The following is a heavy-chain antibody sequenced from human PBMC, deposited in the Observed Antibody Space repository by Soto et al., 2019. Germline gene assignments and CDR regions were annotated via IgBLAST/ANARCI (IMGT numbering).Heavy chain of an antibody. D-gene: IGHD3-3*01. CDR2: ISAYNGNT. J-gene: IGHJ4*02. CDR1: GYTFTSYG. CDR3: ARVRVSAYYEFWSGYYTSDFDY. V-gene: IGHV1-18*04. Sequence: GASVKVSCKASGYTFTSYGISWVRQAPGQGLEWMGWISAYNGNTNYAQKLQGRVTMTTDTSTSTAYMELRSLRSDDTAVYYCARVRVSAYYEFWSGYYTSDFDYWGQGTLVTVSS.